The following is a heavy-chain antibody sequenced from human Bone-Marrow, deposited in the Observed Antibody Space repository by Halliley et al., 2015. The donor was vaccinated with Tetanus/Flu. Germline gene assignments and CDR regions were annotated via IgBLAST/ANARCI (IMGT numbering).Heavy chain of an antibody. J-gene: IGHJ4*02. Sequence: TLSLTCAVSGGSIRSGGYYWGWIRQPPGKGLQWIAYSYYSGSTYYNPSLKSRVTISVDTSKNQLSLNARSVTAADTAVYYCARGLHYSPGGAYWDSWGQGTLVAVSS. CDR1: GGSIRSGGYY. V-gene: IGHV4-30-4*01. CDR3: ARGLHYSPGGAYWDS. CDR2: SYYSGST. D-gene: IGHD2-8*02.